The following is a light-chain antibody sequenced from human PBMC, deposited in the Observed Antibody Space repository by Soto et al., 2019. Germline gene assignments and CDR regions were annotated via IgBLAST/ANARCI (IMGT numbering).Light chain of an antibody. V-gene: IGLV1-51*02. J-gene: IGLJ3*02. CDR1: TSIIGNNY. CDR3: GTWDSSLSAGV. CDR2: END. Sequence: QSVLTQPPSVSAAPGQRVTISCSGSTSIIGNNYVAWYQQFPETAPKLLIYENDKRPSGTPDRFSGSKSGSSATLGITGLQTGDEADYYCGTWDSSLSAGVFGGGTKLTVL.